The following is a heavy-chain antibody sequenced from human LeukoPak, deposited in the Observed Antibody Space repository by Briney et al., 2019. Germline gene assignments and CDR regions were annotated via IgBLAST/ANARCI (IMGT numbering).Heavy chain of an antibody. J-gene: IGHJ4*02. V-gene: IGHV3-23*01. CDR3: AKDPYPYSIYYFDY. CDR2: ISGSGGST. D-gene: IGHD2-21*01. Sequence: GGSLRLSCAASGFTFSSFAMSWVRQAPGKGLEWVSVISGSGGSTYYADSVKGRFTISRDNSKNTLYLQVNSLRAEDTAVYYCAKDPYPYSIYYFDYWGQGTLVTVSS. CDR1: GFTFSSFA.